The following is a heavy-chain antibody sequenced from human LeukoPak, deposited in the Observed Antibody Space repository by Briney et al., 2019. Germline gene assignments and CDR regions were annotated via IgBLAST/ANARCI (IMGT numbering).Heavy chain of an antibody. Sequence: PSETLSLTCTVSGGSISSGRYYWSWIRQPAGKGLEWIGRIYTSGSTNYNPSLKSRVTISVDTSKNQFSLKLSSVTAADTAVYYCAREVAAAGDAFDIWGQGTMVTVSS. CDR2: IYTSGST. CDR1: GGSISSGRYY. D-gene: IGHD6-13*01. V-gene: IGHV4-61*02. CDR3: AREVAAAGDAFDI. J-gene: IGHJ3*02.